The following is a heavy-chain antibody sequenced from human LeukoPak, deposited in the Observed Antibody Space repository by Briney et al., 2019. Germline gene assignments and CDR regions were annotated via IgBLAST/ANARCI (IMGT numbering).Heavy chain of an antibody. D-gene: IGHD3-10*01. Sequence: NPGGSLRLSCAASGFTFSNAWMSWVRQAPGKGLEWVGRVKSKTDSGTTDYAAPVKGRFTISRDDSKNTLYLQMNSLKTEDTAVYYCSTDVPTFGSGEFDCWGQGTLVTVSS. J-gene: IGHJ4*02. CDR1: GFTFSNAW. CDR3: STDVPTFGSGEFDC. V-gene: IGHV3-15*01. CDR2: VKSKTDSGTT.